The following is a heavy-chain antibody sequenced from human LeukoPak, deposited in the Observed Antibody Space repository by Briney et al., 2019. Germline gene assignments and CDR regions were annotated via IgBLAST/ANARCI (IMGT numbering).Heavy chain of an antibody. V-gene: IGHV3-74*01. CDR1: GFTFTRHW. CDR3: AREAYGPDYYMDV. Sequence: GGSLRLSCVVSGFTFTRHWMHWVRQAPGKGLVWVSRMNDDGSSTSYAEALKGRFTISRDNAKNTLCLHMSNLRAEDTAVYYCAREAYGPDYYMDVWGKGTTVTISS. CDR2: MNDDGSST. D-gene: IGHD3-10*01. J-gene: IGHJ6*03.